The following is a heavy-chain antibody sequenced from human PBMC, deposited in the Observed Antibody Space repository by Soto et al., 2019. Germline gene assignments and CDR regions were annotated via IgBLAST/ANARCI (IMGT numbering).Heavy chain of an antibody. CDR1: GYTFNTYG. CDR2: ISAYDGKT. J-gene: IGHJ5*02. V-gene: IGHV1-18*01. CDR3: ARAHWFDP. Sequence: ASVKVSCKISGYTFNTYGINWVRQAPGQGLELMGWISAYDGKTTYAEKFQGRVTLTTDTSTSTAYMELRSLRSDDTAIYYCARAHWFDPWGQGTLVTVSS.